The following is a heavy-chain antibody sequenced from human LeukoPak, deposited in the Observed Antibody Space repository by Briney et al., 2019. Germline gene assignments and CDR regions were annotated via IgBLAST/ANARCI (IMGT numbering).Heavy chain of an antibody. J-gene: IGHJ4*02. V-gene: IGHV3-48*03. CDR3: ARVLVGYFDY. CDR2: ISSSGSTI. Sequence: GGSLRLSCAASGFTFSNYEMNWVRQAPGKGLEGVSYISSSGSTIYYADSVKGRFTISRDNAKNSLFLQMNSLRAEDTAVYYCARVLVGYFDYWGQGTLVTVSS. CDR1: GFTFSNYE. D-gene: IGHD1-26*01.